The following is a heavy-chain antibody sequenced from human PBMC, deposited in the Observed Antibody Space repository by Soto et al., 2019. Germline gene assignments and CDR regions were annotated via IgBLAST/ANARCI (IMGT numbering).Heavy chain of an antibody. CDR1: GXTFSSYS. CDR3: AKDSQSVSVSAARVYGMDV. D-gene: IGHD2-2*01. J-gene: IGHJ6*02. CDR2: LSDSGGHT. V-gene: IGHV3-23*01. Sequence: GSLRLSCAGSGXTFSSYSMTWVRQAPGKGLEWVSTLSDSGGHTYYADSVNCRFTISRDNPKNTLYLQMNSLRAEDTAVYYFAKDSQSVSVSAARVYGMDVWGQGTTGTVS.